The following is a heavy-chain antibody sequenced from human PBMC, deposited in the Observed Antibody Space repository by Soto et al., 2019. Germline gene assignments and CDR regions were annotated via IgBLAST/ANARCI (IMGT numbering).Heavy chain of an antibody. V-gene: IGHV4-34*01. D-gene: IGHD3-3*01. Sequence: PSETLSLTCAFYVGSFSGYYWSCIRHPPGKWLEWIGEINHSGSTNYNPSLKSRVTISVDTSKNQFSLKLSSVTAADTAVYYCARGRYDFWSGFPDYYYAMDVWGQGSTVNASS. CDR3: ARGRYDFWSGFPDYYYAMDV. CDR1: VGSFSGYY. CDR2: INHSGST. J-gene: IGHJ6*02.